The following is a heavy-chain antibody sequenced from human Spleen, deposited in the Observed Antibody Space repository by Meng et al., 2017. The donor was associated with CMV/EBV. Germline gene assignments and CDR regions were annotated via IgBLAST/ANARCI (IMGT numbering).Heavy chain of an antibody. V-gene: IGHV4-31*03. Sequence: LRLSCTVSGGSISSGGYYWSWIRQHPGKGLEWIGYIYYSGSTYYNPSLKSRVTISVDTSKNQFSLKLSSVTAADTAVYYCARRIVGANYFDYWGQGTLVTVSS. CDR3: ARRIVGANYFDY. J-gene: IGHJ4*02. CDR1: GGSISSGGYY. D-gene: IGHD1-26*01. CDR2: IYYSGST.